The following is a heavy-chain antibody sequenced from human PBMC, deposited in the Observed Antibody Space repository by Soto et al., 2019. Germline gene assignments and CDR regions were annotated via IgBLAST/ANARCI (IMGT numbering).Heavy chain of an antibody. D-gene: IGHD3-10*01. CDR3: ARVGGPDLDYYYYYGMDV. V-gene: IGHV3-48*03. Sequence: GGSLRLSFTASRFSFGDYAMSWFRQSPGKRLEWVSYISSSGSTIYYADSVKGRFTISRDNAKNSLYLQMNSLRAEDTAVYYCARVGGPDLDYYYYYGMDVWGQGTTVTVSS. CDR1: RFSFGDYA. J-gene: IGHJ6*02. CDR2: ISSSGSTI.